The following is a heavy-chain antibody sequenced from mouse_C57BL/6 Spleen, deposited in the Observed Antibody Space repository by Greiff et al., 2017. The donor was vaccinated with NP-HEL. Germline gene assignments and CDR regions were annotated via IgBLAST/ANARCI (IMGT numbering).Heavy chain of an antibody. Sequence: VQLQQSGAELVMPGASVKLSCKASGYTFTSYWMHWVKQRPGQGLEWIGEIDPSDSYTNYNQKFKGKSTLTVDKSSSTAYMQLSSLTSEDSAVYYCARRGDDYDPCAYWGQGTLVTVSA. CDR3: ARRGDDYDPCAY. V-gene: IGHV1-69*01. CDR2: IDPSDSYT. CDR1: GYTFTSYW. J-gene: IGHJ3*01. D-gene: IGHD2-4*01.